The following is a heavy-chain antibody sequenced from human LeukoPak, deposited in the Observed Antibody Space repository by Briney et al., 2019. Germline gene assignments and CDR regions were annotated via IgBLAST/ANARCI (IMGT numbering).Heavy chain of an antibody. D-gene: IGHD4-23*01. CDR1: GSTFSSYA. CDR3: AKDMKRAPYGGNDY. J-gene: IGHJ4*02. Sequence: PGGSLRLSCAASGSTFSSYAMSWVRQVPGKGLEWVSAISGSGGSTYYADSVKGRFTISRDNSKYTLYLQMNSLRAEDTAVYYCAKDMKRAPYGGNDYWGQGTLVTVSS. CDR2: ISGSGGST. V-gene: IGHV3-23*01.